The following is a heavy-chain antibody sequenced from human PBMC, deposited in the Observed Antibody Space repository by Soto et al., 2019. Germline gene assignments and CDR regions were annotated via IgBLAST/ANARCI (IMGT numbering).Heavy chain of an antibody. CDR1: GFTFSSYA. D-gene: IGHD5-12*01. CDR2: IAYDGSNK. J-gene: IGHJ4*02. Sequence: QVQLVESGGGVVQPGRSLRLSCAASGFTFSSYAMHWVRQAPGKGLEWVAVIAYDGSNKYYADSVKGRFTISRDNSKNTVYLQIKSLGAEDTAVYYFARAGNPMVATGNYFDYWGQGTLVNVSS. V-gene: IGHV3-30-3*01. CDR3: ARAGNPMVATGNYFDY.